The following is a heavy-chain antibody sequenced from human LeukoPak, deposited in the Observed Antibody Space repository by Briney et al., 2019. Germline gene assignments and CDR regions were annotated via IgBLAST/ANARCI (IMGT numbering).Heavy chain of an antibody. CDR1: GYTFSDYY. V-gene: IGHV1-2*02. CDR3: ARDLNDYCATTNCFTATDVDTTVVDI. Sequence: EASVKVSCKTSGYTFSDYYMHWVRQAPGQGLEWMGWINPNSGVTIYAQRFQGRVTLTRDTSISTAYMELKSLRSDDTAVYYCARDLNDYCATTNCFTATDVDTTVVDIWGQGTLVTVSS. J-gene: IGHJ4*02. D-gene: IGHD5-18*01. CDR2: INPNSGVT.